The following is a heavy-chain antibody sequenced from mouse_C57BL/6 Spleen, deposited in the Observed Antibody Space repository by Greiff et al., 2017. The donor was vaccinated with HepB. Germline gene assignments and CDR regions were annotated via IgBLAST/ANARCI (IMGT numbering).Heavy chain of an antibody. V-gene: IGHV5-4*01. CDR3: AREGPIRYFDV. Sequence: EVKLVESGGGLVKPGGSLKLSCAASGFTFSSYAMSWVRQTPEKRLEWVATISDGGSYTYYPDNVKGRFTISRDNAKNNLYLQMSHLKSEDTAMYYGAREGPIRYFDVWGTGTTVTVSS. CDR1: GFTFSSYA. CDR2: ISDGGSYT. J-gene: IGHJ1*03.